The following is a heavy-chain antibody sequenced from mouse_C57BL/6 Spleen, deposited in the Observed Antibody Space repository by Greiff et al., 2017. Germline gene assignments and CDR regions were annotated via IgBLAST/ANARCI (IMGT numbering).Heavy chain of an antibody. CDR2: IDPENGDT. Sequence: VQLQQSGAELVRPGASVKLSCTASGFNIKDDYMHWVKQRPEQGLEWIGWIDPENGDTEYASKFQGKATITADTSSNTAYLQLSSLTSEDTAVYYCTTYGLFDYWGQGTTLTGSS. CDR3: TTYGLFDY. D-gene: IGHD1-1*02. V-gene: IGHV14-4*01. CDR1: GFNIKDDY. J-gene: IGHJ2*01.